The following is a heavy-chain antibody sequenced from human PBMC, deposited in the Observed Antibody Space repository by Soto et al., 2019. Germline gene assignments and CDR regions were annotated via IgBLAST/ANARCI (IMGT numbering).Heavy chain of an antibody. Sequence: GWSLRLSCASSVFTFISYSMNWVRQAPGKGLEWVSSISSSSSYIYYADSVKGRFTISRDNAKNSLYLQMNSLRAEDTAVYYCARGEGAFDIWGQGTMVTVSS. CDR2: ISSSSSYI. CDR3: ARGEGAFDI. J-gene: IGHJ3*02. CDR1: VFTFISYS. V-gene: IGHV3-21*01.